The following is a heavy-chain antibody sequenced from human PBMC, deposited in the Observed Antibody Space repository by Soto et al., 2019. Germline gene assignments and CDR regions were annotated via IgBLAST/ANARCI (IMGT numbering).Heavy chain of an antibody. CDR3: ATGPDSIRRWVRGAY. V-gene: IGHV4-34*01. CDR2: INHSGST. J-gene: IGHJ4*02. CDR1: GGSFSGYY. Sequence: QVQLQQWGAGLLKPSETLSLTCAVYGGSFSGYYWSWIRQPPGKGLEWIGEINHSGSTNYNPSLKSRVTISVDTSKNQFSLMLSSVTAAGTAVYYCATGPDSIRRWVRGAYWGQGTLVTVPS. D-gene: IGHD3-22*01.